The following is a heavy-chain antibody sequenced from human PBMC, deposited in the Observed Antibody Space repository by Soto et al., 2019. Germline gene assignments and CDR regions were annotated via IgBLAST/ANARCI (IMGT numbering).Heavy chain of an antibody. CDR3: ARDYVLFDSGRCYGIPLPA. CDR1: GFTVSSKY. CDR2: IQSGGTT. Sequence: EVQLVESGVGLVQPGGSLRLSCAASGFTVSSKYMTWVRQAPGKGLVWISLIQSGGTTYYADYVKGRFTISRVTSENTLHLPIDSLRVDDTPVYFCARDYVLFDSGRCYGIPLPAWDKGTTVTVSS. D-gene: IGHD2-15*01. V-gene: IGHV3-66*01. J-gene: IGHJ6*03.